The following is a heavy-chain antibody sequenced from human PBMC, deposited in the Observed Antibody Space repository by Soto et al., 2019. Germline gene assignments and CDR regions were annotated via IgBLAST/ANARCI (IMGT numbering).Heavy chain of an antibody. CDR1: GYTFTSYA. D-gene: IGHD6-13*01. Sequence: QVQLVQSGAEVKKPGASVKVSCKASGYTFTSYAMHWVRQAPGQRLEWMGWINAGNGNTKYSQKFQGRVTITRDTSASTAYMELSNLRSEDTAVYYCARDRYSSSWYPGFDPWGQGTLVTVSS. J-gene: IGHJ5*02. CDR3: ARDRYSSSWYPGFDP. CDR2: INAGNGNT. V-gene: IGHV1-3*01.